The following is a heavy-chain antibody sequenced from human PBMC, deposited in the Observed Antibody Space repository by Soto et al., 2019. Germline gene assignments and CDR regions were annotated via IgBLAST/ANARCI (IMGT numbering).Heavy chain of an antibody. CDR2: IRGKADGATT. CDR1: GLTFTNAW. Sequence: GESLKISCAASGLTFTNAWMSWVRQAPGKGLEWVGRIRGKADGATTDYAAPVKGRFTISRDDSKNTLYMQMNSLKTEDAAVYYCSTELGYGYKLFDNWGQGTLVTVSS. CDR3: STELGYGYKLFDN. J-gene: IGHJ4*02. V-gene: IGHV3-15*01. D-gene: IGHD5-12*01.